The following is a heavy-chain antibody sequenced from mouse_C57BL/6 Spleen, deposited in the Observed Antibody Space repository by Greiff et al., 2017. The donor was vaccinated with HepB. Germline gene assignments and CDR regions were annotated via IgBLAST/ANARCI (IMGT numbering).Heavy chain of an antibody. CDR3: TRDRPNSGVFAY. V-gene: IGHV5-9-1*02. CDR2: ISSGGDYI. D-gene: IGHD4-1*01. Sequence: EVMLVASGEGLVKPGGSLKLSCAASGFTFSSYAMSWVRQTPEKRLEWVAYISSGGDYIYYADTVKGRFTISRDNARNTLYLQMSSLKSEDTAMYYCTRDRPNSGVFAYWGQGTLVTVAA. J-gene: IGHJ3*01. CDR1: GFTFSSYA.